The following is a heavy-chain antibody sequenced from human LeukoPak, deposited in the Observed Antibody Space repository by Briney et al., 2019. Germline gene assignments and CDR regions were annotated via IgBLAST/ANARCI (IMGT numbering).Heavy chain of an antibody. J-gene: IGHJ6*02. CDR3: AKGRVGANGYYYYGMDV. D-gene: IGHD1-26*01. Sequence: PGGSLRHSCAATGFTFSSFSMHWVRQAPGKGLEWVAVISYDGSNKYYADSVKGRFTISRDNSKNTLYLQMNSLRTEDTAVYYCAKGRVGANGYYYYGMDVWGQGTTVTVSS. V-gene: IGHV3-30*18. CDR2: ISYDGSNK. CDR1: GFTFSSFS.